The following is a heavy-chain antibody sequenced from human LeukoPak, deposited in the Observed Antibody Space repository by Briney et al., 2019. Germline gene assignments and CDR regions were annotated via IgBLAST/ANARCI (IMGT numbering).Heavy chain of an antibody. CDR2: IYYSGST. D-gene: IGHD5-24*01. V-gene: IGHV4-30-4*08. Sequence: SETLSLTCAVYGGSFSGYYWSWIRQPPGKGLEWIGYIYYSGSTYYNPSLKSRVTISVDTSKNQFSLKLSSVTAADTAVYYCARGGGMATIDVDYWGQGTLVTVSS. CDR3: ARGGGMATIDVDY. J-gene: IGHJ4*02. CDR1: GGSFSGYY.